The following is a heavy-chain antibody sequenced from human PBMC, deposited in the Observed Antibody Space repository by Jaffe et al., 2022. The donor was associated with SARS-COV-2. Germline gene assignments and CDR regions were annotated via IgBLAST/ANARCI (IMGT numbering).Heavy chain of an antibody. J-gene: IGHJ4*02. D-gene: IGHD3-22*01. Sequence: EVQLLESGGGLVQPGGSLRLSCAASGFTFSSYAMSWVRQAPGKGLEWVSAISGSGGSTYYADSVKGRFTISRDNSKNTLYLQMNSLRAEDTAVYYCAKYRDYYDSSGYFDYFDYWGQGTLVTVSS. CDR2: ISGSGGST. CDR3: AKYRDYYDSSGYFDYFDY. CDR1: GFTFSSYA. V-gene: IGHV3-23*01.